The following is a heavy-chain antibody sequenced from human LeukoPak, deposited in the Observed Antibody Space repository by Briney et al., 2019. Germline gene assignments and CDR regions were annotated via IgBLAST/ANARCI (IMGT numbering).Heavy chain of an antibody. V-gene: IGHV4-61*08. CDR1: GGSISSGGYS. J-gene: IGHJ5*02. CDR2: IYYSGST. CDR3: ARVWFGRGGYYPRWFDP. D-gene: IGHD3-22*01. Sequence: PSETLSLTCAVSGGSISSGGYSWSWIRQPPGKGLEWIGYIYYSGSTNYNPSLKSRVTISVDTSKNQFSLKLSSVTAADTAVYYCARVWFGRGGYYPRWFDPWGQGTLVTVSS.